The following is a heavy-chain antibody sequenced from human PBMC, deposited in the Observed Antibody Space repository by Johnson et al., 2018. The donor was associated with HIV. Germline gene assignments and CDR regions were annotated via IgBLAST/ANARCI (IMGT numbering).Heavy chain of an antibody. Sequence: VQLVESGGGLVQPGGSLRLSCVASGFSFSTSWMSWVRQAPGKEPEWVASIKPDETEKYYLESGKGRFTISRDNAKNSLHLQMNSLRAEDPAVYYCAIFGDMATSFHGFDIWGQGKMVTVSS. D-gene: IGHD5-24*01. CDR2: IKPDETEK. V-gene: IGHV3-7*03. CDR3: AIFGDMATSFHGFDI. CDR1: GFSFSTSW. J-gene: IGHJ3*02.